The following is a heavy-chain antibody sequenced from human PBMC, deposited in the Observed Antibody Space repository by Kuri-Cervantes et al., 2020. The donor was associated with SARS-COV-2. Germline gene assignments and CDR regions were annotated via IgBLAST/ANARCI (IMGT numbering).Heavy chain of an antibody. CDR2: IKEDGSQR. D-gene: IGHD6-25*01. V-gene: IGHV3-7*01. CDR1: GFTFSGYW. J-gene: IGHJ4*02. Sequence: GESLKISCAASGFTFSGYWMTWVRQAPGKGLEWVANIKEDGSQRYYVDSVKGRFTISRDNANSSLYLQMNYLGAGDTALYHCASLGSGKGAIDYWGQGTLVTVSS. CDR3: ASLGSGKGAIDY.